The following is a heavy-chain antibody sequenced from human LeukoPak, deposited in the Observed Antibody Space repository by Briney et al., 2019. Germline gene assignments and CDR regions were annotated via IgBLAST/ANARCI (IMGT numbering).Heavy chain of an antibody. CDR3: AKPTDYGGPTSFDP. CDR2: MYYRGNT. J-gene: IGHJ5*02. D-gene: IGHD4-23*01. CDR1: GGSISSITYY. Sequence: SETLSLTCTVSGGSISSITYYWGWIRQPPGKGLEWVGHMYYRGNTFYNPSLKSRVTISVDTSKNQFSLKLSSVTAADTAVYYCAKPTDYGGPTSFDPWGQGTLVTVSS. V-gene: IGHV4-39*07.